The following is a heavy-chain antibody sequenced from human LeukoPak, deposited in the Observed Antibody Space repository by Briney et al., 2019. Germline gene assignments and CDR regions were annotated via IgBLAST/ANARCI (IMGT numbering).Heavy chain of an antibody. CDR2: LFTGGGRT. Sequence: QSGGSLRLSCAASGFTFNNYLMSGVGQAPGKGLEGASVLFTGGGRTLYADSVKGRFTISGDTSRTTLYLQMSGLRAEDTAVYYCAKECDYSPGHKFDLWGQGTLVTVSS. CDR1: GFTFNNYL. J-gene: IGHJ4*02. D-gene: IGHD3-10*01. CDR3: AKECDYSPGHKFDL. V-gene: IGHV3-23*01.